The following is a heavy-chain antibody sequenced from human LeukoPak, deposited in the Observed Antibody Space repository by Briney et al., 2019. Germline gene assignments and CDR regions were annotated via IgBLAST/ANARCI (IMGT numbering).Heavy chain of an antibody. J-gene: IGHJ5*02. CDR2: IWYDGSNK. Sequence: PGGSLRLSCAASGFTFSSYGMHWVRQAPGKGLEWVAVIWYDGSNKYYADSVKGRFTISRDNSKNTLYLQMNSLRAEDTAVYYCARDLTVTSTCWFDLWGQGTLVTVSS. V-gene: IGHV3-33*01. CDR3: ARDLTVTSTCWFDL. CDR1: GFTFSSYG. D-gene: IGHD4-11*01.